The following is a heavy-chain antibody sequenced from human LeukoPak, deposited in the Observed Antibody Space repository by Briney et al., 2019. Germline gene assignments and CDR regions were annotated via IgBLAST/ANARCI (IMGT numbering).Heavy chain of an antibody. J-gene: IGHJ4*02. D-gene: IGHD1-26*01. V-gene: IGHV3-7*01. CDR3: ARDKIVGATYFDY. Sequence: GGSLRLSCAASGFTFSSYAMSWVRQAPGKGLEWVANIKQDGSEKYYVDSVKGRFTISRDNAKNSLYLQMNSLRAEDTAVYYCARDKIVGATYFDYWGQGTLVTVSS. CDR1: GFTFSSYA. CDR2: IKQDGSEK.